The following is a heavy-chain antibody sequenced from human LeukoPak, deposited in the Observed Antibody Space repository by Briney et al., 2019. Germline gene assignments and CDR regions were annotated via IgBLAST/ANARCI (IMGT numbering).Heavy chain of an antibody. J-gene: IGHJ4*02. D-gene: IGHD4-17*01. Sequence: GGSLRLSCAASGFTFSNYGMGWVRQAPGKGLEWVSAISGSGDYTYYADSVKGRFTISRDNSKNTLYLQMNSLRAEDTAVYYCAKITTTVTTRLFDYWGQGTLVTVSS. V-gene: IGHV3-23*01. CDR1: GFTFSNYG. CDR3: AKITTTVTTRLFDY. CDR2: ISGSGDYT.